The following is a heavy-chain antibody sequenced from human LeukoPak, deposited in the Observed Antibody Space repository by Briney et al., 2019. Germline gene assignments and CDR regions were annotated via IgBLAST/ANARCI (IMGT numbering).Heavy chain of an antibody. D-gene: IGHD3-3*01. V-gene: IGHV4-59*08. CDR3: ARSYYDFWSGYSVNWFDP. J-gene: IGHJ5*02. CDR1: GGSISSYY. Sequence: SETLSLTCTVSGGSISSYYWSWIRQPPGKGLEWIGYIYYSGSTNYNPSLKSRVTISVDTSKNQFSLKLSSVTAADTAVYYCARSYYDFWSGYSVNWFDPWGQGTLVTVSS. CDR2: IYYSGST.